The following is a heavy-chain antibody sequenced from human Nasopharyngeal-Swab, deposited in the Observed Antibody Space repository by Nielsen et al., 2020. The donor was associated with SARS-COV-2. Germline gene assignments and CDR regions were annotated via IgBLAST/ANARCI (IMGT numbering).Heavy chain of an antibody. CDR3: ARGSYYYDSSGYYDY. CDR2: ISSSSSYI. V-gene: IGHV3-21*01. J-gene: IGHJ4*02. CDR1: GFTFSSYS. D-gene: IGHD3-22*01. Sequence: GESLKISCAASGFTFSSYSMNWVRQAPGKGLEWVSSISSSSSYIYYADSVKGRFTISRDNAKNSLYLQMNSLRAEDTAVYYCARGSYYYDSSGYYDYWGQGTRVTVSS.